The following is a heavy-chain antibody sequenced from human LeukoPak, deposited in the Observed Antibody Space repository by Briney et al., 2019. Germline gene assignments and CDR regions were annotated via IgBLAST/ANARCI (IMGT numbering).Heavy chain of an antibody. D-gene: IGHD4/OR15-4a*01. V-gene: IGHV3-7*01. Sequence: GGSLRLSCAASGFTFSSYWMTWVRQAPGKGLEWVANIKQDGTDKYYVDSVKGRFTISRDNAKNSLFLQLGSLRANDTAVYYCARASMGGRDYHLDSWGQGTLVTVSS. CDR2: IKQDGTDK. J-gene: IGHJ4*02. CDR3: ARASMGGRDYHLDS. CDR1: GFTFSSYW.